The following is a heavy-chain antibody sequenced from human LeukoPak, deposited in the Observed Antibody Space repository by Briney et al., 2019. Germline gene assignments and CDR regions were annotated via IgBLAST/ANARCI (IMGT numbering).Heavy chain of an antibody. CDR3: ARVLSVSYCDS. J-gene: IGHJ4*02. Sequence: GGSLRLSCAASGFTVSSTYMSWVRQAPGKGLEWVSVIYSGGTTYYADSVKVRFTISRDNSKNTLYLQMNSLRGEDTAVYYCARVLSVSYCDSWGQGTLVTVSS. V-gene: IGHV3-53*01. CDR1: GFTVSSTY. CDR2: IYSGGTT. D-gene: IGHD2/OR15-2a*01.